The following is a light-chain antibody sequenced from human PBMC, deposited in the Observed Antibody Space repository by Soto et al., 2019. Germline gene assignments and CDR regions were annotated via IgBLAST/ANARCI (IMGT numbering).Light chain of an antibody. CDR3: QQLNSYPIT. CDR2: AAS. Sequence: DIQLTQSPSFLSASVGDRVTITCRASQGISSFLAWYQQKPGKAPKVLIYAASTLQSGVPSRFSGSGYGTEFTLTISSLQPEDFATYFCQQLNSYPITFGQGTRLEIK. J-gene: IGKJ5*01. V-gene: IGKV1-9*01. CDR1: QGISSF.